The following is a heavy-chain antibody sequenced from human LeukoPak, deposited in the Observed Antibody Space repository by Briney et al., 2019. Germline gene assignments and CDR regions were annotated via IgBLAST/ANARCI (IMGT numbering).Heavy chain of an antibody. CDR3: ARESRFLEGSADY. CDR2: IYYSGST. Sequence: SETLSLTCTVSGGSISSSSYYWGWIRQPPGTGLEWIGSIYYSGSTYYNPSLKSRVTISVETSKHQFSLKLSSVTAADTAVYYCARESRFLEGSADYGGQGTLVTVSS. CDR1: GGSISSSSYY. V-gene: IGHV4-39*07. J-gene: IGHJ4*02. D-gene: IGHD3-3*01.